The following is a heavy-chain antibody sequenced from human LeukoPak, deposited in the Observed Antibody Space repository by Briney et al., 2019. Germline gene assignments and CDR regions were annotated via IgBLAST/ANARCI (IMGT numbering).Heavy chain of an antibody. CDR1: GGSFSGYY. CDR2: INHSGST. D-gene: IGHD3-22*01. CDR3: ARGQSLGYYSDSSRYYYAY. J-gene: IGHJ4*02. Sequence: SETLSLTCAVDGGSFSGYYWSWMRETPGRGLEGIGEINHSGSTSSNPSLKSRVTISVDTSKNQFSLKLSSVTAADTAVYYCARGQSLGYYSDSSRYYYAYWGQGTPVTVSS. V-gene: IGHV4-34*01.